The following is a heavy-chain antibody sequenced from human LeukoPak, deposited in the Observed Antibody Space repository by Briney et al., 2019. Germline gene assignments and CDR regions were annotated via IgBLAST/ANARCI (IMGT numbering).Heavy chain of an antibody. CDR3: ARDRIVGALGWLDP. J-gene: IGHJ5*02. CDR2: VAPLLETA. CDR1: GGTFSSYS. D-gene: IGHD1-26*01. V-gene: IGHV1-69*01. Sequence: ASVKVSCKAPGGTFSSYSITRVRQAPGQGLEWMGGVAPLLETANYAPKFRGRMTITADESTSTAYMELTSLRSDDTAVYYCARDRIVGALGWLDPWGQGTLVTVSS.